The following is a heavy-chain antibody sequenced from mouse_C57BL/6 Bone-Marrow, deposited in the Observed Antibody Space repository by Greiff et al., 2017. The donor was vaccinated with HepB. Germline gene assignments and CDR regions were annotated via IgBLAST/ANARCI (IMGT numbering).Heavy chain of an antibody. D-gene: IGHD1-1*01. J-gene: IGHJ2*01. Sequence: VQLQQPGAELVRPGTSVKLSCKASGYTFTSYWMHWVKQRPGQGLEWIGVIDPSDSYTNYNQKFKGKATLTVDTSSSTAYMHLSSLTSEDSAVYYCASSYYYGLDYWGQGTTLTVSS. CDR3: ASSYYYGLDY. V-gene: IGHV1-59*01. CDR2: IDPSDSYT. CDR1: GYTFTSYW.